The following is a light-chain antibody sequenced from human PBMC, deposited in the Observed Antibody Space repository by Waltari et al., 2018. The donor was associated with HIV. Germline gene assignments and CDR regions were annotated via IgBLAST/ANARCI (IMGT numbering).Light chain of an antibody. J-gene: IGKJ2*01. CDR1: QSLSNY. CDR3: QHRGDWYT. CDR2: DAS. V-gene: IGKV3-11*01. Sequence: EIVLSQSPASLSLSPGDRATLSCRASQSLSNYLAWYQQKPGQAPRLLIYDASTRVTGIPARFRGSGSGTDVTLTISSLDPGDFAIYYCQHRGDWYTFGQGTKLEI.